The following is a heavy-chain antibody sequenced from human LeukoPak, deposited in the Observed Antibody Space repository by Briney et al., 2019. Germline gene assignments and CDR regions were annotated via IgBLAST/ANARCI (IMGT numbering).Heavy chain of an antibody. D-gene: IGHD2-8*01. Sequence: PGGSLRLSCAASGFTFSSYWMSWVRQAPGKGLEWVSAISGSGGSTYYADSVKGRFTISRDNSKNTLYLQMNSLRAEDTAVYYCAKDLYCTNGVCSDYWGQGTLVTVSS. J-gene: IGHJ4*02. V-gene: IGHV3-23*01. CDR3: AKDLYCTNGVCSDY. CDR1: GFTFSSYW. CDR2: ISGSGGST.